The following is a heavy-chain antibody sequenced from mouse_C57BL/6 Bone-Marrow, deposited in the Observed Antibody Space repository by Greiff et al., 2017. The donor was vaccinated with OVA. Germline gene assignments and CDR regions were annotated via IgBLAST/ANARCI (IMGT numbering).Heavy chain of an antibody. Sequence: QVQLQQSGAELARPGASVKLSCKASGYTFTSYGISWVKQRTGQGLEWIGEIYPRSGNTYYNEKFKGKATLTADKSSSTAYMELRSLTSEDSAVYFCARVDYDYDAWFAYWGLGTLVTVSA. CDR3: ARVDYDYDAWFAY. D-gene: IGHD2-4*01. CDR1: GYTFTSYG. J-gene: IGHJ3*01. V-gene: IGHV1-81*01. CDR2: IYPRSGNT.